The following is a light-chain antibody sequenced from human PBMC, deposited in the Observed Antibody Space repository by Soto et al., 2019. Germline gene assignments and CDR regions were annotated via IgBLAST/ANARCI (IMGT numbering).Light chain of an antibody. CDR1: SGHSTYA. CDR2: LNSDGSH. Sequence: QPVLTQSPSASASLGASVKLTCTLSSGHSTYAIIWHQQQPEKGPRYLMKLNSDGSHTKGDEIPDRFSGSSSGAERYLTISCLQSEDEADYYCQTWGTGIWVFGGGTKLTVL. J-gene: IGLJ3*02. V-gene: IGLV4-69*01. CDR3: QTWGTGIWV.